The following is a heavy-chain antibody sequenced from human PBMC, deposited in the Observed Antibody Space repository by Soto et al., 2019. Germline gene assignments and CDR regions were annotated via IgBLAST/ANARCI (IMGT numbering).Heavy chain of an antibody. CDR2: IYPGDSDT. CDR1: GYRFTSYW. CDR3: ARRKRGAIQLYYYYGMDV. V-gene: IGHV5-51*01. Sequence: GESLKISCQGSGYRFTSYWIGWVRPLPGKGLEWMGIIYPGDSDTRYSPSFQGQVTISADKSISTAYLQWSSLKASDTAMYYCARRKRGAIQLYYYYGMDVWGQGTTVTV. J-gene: IGHJ6*02. D-gene: IGHD5-18*01.